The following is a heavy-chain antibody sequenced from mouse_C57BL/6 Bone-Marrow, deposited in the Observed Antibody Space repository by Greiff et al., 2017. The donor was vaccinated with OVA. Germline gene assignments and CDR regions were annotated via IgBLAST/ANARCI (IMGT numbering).Heavy chain of an antibody. V-gene: IGHV1-81*01. CDR2: IYPRSGNT. CDR1: GYTFTSYG. Sequence: QVQLKESGAELARPGASVKLSCKASGYTFTSYGISWVKQRTGQGLEWIGEIYPRSGNTYYNEKFKGKATLTADKSSSTAYMELRSLTSEDSAVYFCARYYGSSYPFAYWGQGTLVTVSA. J-gene: IGHJ3*01. CDR3: ARYYGSSYPFAY. D-gene: IGHD1-1*01.